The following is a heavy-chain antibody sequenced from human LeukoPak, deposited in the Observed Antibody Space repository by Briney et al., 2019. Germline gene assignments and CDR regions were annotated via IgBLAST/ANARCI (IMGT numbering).Heavy chain of an antibody. CDR2: IWYDGSNK. CDR1: GFTFSSYG. J-gene: IGHJ4*02. V-gene: IGHV3-33*01. Sequence: GRSLRLSCAASGFTFSSYGMHWVRQAPGKGLEWVAVIWYDGSNKYYADSVKGRFTISRDNSKNTLYLQMNSLRAKDTAVYYCARGIAAAGHLDYWGQGTLVTVSS. CDR3: ARGIAAAGHLDY. D-gene: IGHD6-13*01.